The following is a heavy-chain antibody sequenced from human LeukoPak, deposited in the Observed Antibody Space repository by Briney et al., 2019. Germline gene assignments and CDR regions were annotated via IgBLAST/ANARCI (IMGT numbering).Heavy chain of an antibody. Sequence: GGSLRLSCAASGFTVSSNYMSWVRQAPGKGLEWVSVIYSGGSTYYADSVKGRFTISRDNSKNTLYLQMNSLRAEDTAVYYCARGRLNWGSSGYYFDYWGQGTLVTVSS. D-gene: IGHD7-27*01. CDR2: IYSGGST. J-gene: IGHJ4*02. CDR1: GFTVSSNY. CDR3: ARGRLNWGSSGYYFDY. V-gene: IGHV3-53*01.